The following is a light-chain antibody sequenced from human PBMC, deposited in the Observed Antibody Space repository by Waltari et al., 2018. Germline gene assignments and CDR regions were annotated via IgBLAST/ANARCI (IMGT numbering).Light chain of an antibody. CDR2: EAS. CDR1: QSIATN. CDR3: QQYNDYYS. J-gene: IGKJ2*01. Sequence: IVMTQSPATLSVSPGEGATLSCRASQSIATNLAWYHQKPGQGPRLLISEASTRVAGIPARFSGRGSGTEFTLTISSLQSEDFAVYYCQQYNDYYSFGQGTRLEIK. V-gene: IGKV3-15*01.